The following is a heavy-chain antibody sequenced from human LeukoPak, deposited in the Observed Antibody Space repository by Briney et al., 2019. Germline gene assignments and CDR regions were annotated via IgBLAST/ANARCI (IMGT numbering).Heavy chain of an antibody. Sequence: PSETLSLTCTVSGGSIRSYYWSWIRQPPGKGLEWIGYIYYSGSTNYNPSLKSRVTISVDTSKNQFSLKLSSVTAADTAVYYCARAPSNWYFDYWGQGTLVTVSS. D-gene: IGHD6-13*01. CDR1: GGSIRSYY. CDR2: IYYSGST. J-gene: IGHJ4*02. V-gene: IGHV4-59*01. CDR3: ARAPSNWYFDY.